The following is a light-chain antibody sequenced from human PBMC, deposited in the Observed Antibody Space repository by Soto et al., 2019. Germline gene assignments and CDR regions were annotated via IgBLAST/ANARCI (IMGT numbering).Light chain of an antibody. CDR2: EDN. Sequence: NFMLTQPHSVSESPGKTVTIACTGSRGSIASGYVQWYQQRPGSAPTTLIYEDNRRPAGVPDRFSGSIDSSSNSASLTISGLRPEDEADYYCQSSDGNNMVFGGGTQLTVL. J-gene: IGLJ2*01. CDR3: QSSDGNNMV. CDR1: RGSIASGY. V-gene: IGLV6-57*02.